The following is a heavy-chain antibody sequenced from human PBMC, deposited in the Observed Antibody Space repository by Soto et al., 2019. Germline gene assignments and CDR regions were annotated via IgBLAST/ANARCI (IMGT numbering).Heavy chain of an antibody. CDR3: ARDPHYDFWTTALDY. D-gene: IGHD3-3*01. Sequence: GGSLRLSCAASGFTFSSYAMSWVRQAPGKGLEWVAVIRDDGGSTYYADSVKGRFTISRDNSKNTLYLQMNSLRAEDTAVYYCARDPHYDFWTTALDYWGQGTLVTVSS. CDR2: IRDDGGST. V-gene: IGHV3-33*08. CDR1: GFTFSSYA. J-gene: IGHJ4*02.